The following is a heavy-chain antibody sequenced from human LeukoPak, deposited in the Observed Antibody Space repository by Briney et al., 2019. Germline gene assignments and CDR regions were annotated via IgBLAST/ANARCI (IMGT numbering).Heavy chain of an antibody. CDR1: GFSVTTYA. CDR3: ARGTMFPYYFDY. V-gene: IGHV3-23*01. J-gene: IGHJ4*02. Sequence: GGSLTLSCAASGFSVTTYAMGWVRQAPGKGLEWVSVISDRGDSTHYADSVKGRFTISRDSSKNTLYLQMNSLRAEDTAVYYCARGTMFPYYFDYWGQGTLVTVSS. D-gene: IGHD3-10*02. CDR2: ISDRGDST.